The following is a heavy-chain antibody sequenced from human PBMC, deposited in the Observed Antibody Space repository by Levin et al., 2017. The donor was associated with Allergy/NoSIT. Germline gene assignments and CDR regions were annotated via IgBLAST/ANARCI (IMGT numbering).Heavy chain of an antibody. D-gene: IGHD5-18*01. Sequence: SQTLSLTCAVSGGSISSGGYSWSWIRQPPGKGLEWVGNIYLSGSTNDNPSLKSRVTMSVDRSKNQFSLKLSYVTAADTAVYYCARVAGYSYGYYFDYWGPGTLVTVSS. J-gene: IGHJ4*02. CDR3: ARVAGYSYGYYFDY. V-gene: IGHV4-30-2*01. CDR1: GGSISSGGYS. CDR2: IYLSGST.